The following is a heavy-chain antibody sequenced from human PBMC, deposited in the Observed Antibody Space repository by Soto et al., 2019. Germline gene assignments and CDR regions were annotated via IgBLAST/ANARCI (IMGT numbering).Heavy chain of an antibody. D-gene: IGHD3-10*01. CDR1: GFTFSSYG. V-gene: IGHV3-30*18. CDR3: AKDLYYYGSGSYYNDPDY. CDR2: ISYDGSNK. Sequence: GGSLRLSCAASGFTFSSYGMHWVRQAPGKGLEWVAVISYDGSNKYYADSVKGRFTISRDNSKKTLYLQMNSLRAEDTAVYYCAKDLYYYGSGSYYNDPDYWGQGTLVTVSS. J-gene: IGHJ4*02.